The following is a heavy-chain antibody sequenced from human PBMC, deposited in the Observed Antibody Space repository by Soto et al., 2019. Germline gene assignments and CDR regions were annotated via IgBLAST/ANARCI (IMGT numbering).Heavy chain of an antibody. CDR2: INPSGGST. Sequence: QVQLVQSGAEVKKPGASVKVSCKASGYTFTNYYMHWVRQAPGQGLEWMGIINPSGGSTSYAQKSQGRVTMTRDTSTSTVYMELSSLRSEDTAVYYCARSYYDSSGYYFLHFDYWGQGTLVTVSS. V-gene: IGHV1-46*03. CDR1: GYTFTNYY. CDR3: ARSYYDSSGYYFLHFDY. J-gene: IGHJ4*02. D-gene: IGHD3-22*01.